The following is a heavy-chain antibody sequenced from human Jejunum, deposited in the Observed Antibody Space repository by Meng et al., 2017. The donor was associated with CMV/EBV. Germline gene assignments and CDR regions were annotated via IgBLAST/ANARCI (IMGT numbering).Heavy chain of an antibody. J-gene: IGHJ4*02. CDR2: ISPYNGNI. CDR3: VKGSPFWSGNYFYHFDY. D-gene: IGHD3-3*01. CDR1: FTNYG. Sequence: FTNYGIIWVRQAPGQGLEWMGWISPYNGNIHYAQIVQGRVTMTTDRSTRTAYMDLSSLRSEDTAVYYCVKGSPFWSGNYFYHFDYWGQGTLVTVSS. V-gene: IGHV1-18*01.